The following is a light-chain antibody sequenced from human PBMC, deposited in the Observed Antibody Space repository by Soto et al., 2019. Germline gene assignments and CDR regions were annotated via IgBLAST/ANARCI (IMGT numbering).Light chain of an antibody. J-gene: IGLJ2*01. CDR1: SSDVGDYNY. CDR3: SSNAGSNNLV. Sequence: HSVLTQPPSASGTPGQSVTIPCTGTSSDVGDYNYVSWYQQHPGKAPKLVIYEVSRRPSGVPDRFSGSKSGNTASLTVSGLQAEDEADYYCSSNAGSNNLVFGGGTKVTVL. CDR2: EVS. V-gene: IGLV2-8*01.